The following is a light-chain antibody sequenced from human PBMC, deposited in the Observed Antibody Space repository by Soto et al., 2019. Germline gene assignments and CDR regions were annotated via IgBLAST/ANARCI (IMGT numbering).Light chain of an antibody. V-gene: IGKV3-15*01. CDR2: GAS. CDR3: QQYNNWLTWT. CDR1: QSVSTN. Sequence: EIVMTQSPASLSVPPGERATLSCRASQSVSTNFAWYLQKPGQAPRLLIYGASTRATGIPARFSGSGSGTEFTLTISSLQSVDFAVYYCQQYNNWLTWTFGQGTKVDIK. J-gene: IGKJ1*01.